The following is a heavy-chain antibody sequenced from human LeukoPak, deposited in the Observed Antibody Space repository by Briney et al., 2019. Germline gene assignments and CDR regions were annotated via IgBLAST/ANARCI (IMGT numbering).Heavy chain of an antibody. CDR1: GGSISSYY. Sequence: PSETLSLTCTVSGGSISSYYWSWLRQPPGKGLEWIGYIYYSGSINYNPSLKSRVTISVDTSKNQFSLKLTSVTAADTAVYYCARYSGSYSGFDYWGQGTLVTVSS. CDR3: ARYSGSYSGFDY. J-gene: IGHJ4*02. D-gene: IGHD1-26*01. V-gene: IGHV4-59*08. CDR2: IYYSGSI.